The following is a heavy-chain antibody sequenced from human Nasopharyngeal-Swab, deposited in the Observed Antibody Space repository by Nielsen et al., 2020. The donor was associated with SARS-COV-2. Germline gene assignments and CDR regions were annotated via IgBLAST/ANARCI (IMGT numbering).Heavy chain of an antibody. CDR2: ISSSSSTI. J-gene: IGHJ3*02. V-gene: IGHV3-48*01. D-gene: IGHD3-22*01. Sequence: PGTGLEWVSYISSSSSTIYYADSVKGRFTISRDNAKNSLYLQMNSLRAEDTAVYYCARALHIYYYDSSGYFGDAFDIWGQGTMVTVSS. CDR3: ARALHIYYYDSSGYFGDAFDI.